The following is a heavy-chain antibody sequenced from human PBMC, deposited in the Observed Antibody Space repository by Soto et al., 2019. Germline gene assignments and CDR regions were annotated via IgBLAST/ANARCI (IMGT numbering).Heavy chain of an antibody. CDR1: GFIFRSYG. J-gene: IGHJ2*01. V-gene: IGHV3-23*01. CDR2: ISGSGDSP. D-gene: IGHD7-27*01. Sequence: GGSLRLSCAASGFIFRSYGMSWVRQAPGKGLEWVSAISGSGDSPYYADSVKGRFTVSRDNSKNTLYLQMTSLRAEDTAVYYCAKATWGYWYFDLWGRGTLVTVYS. CDR3: AKATWGYWYFDL.